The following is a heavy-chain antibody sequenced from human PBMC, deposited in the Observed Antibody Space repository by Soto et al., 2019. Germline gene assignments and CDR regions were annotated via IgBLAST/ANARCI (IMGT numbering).Heavy chain of an antibody. CDR1: GYTFSSNE. CDR3: ARSIVVVTAADY. J-gene: IGHJ4*02. D-gene: IGHD2-21*02. CDR2: INAGNGNT. V-gene: IGHV1-3*01. Sequence: APVKVSCKASGYTFSSNEINWVRQAPGQRLERMGWINAGNGNTKYSQKFQGRVTITRDTSASTAYMELSSLRSEDTAVYYCARSIVVVTAADYWGQGTLVTVSS.